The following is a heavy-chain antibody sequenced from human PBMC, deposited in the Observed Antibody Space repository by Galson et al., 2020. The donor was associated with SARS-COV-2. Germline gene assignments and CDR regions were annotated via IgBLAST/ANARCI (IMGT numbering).Heavy chain of an antibody. V-gene: IGHV1-18*01. CDR1: GYTFTSYG. CDR2: ISGYNGYT. Sequence: ASVKVSCKASGYTFTSYGISWVRQAPGQGLEWMGWISGYNGYTKYAQKLQGRVTMTTDTPTTTAYMELRSLRSDDTAVYYCARRSERLSPDSGSSGYHYYGIDVWGQGTTVTVSS. CDR3: ARRSERLSPDSGSSGYHYYGIDV. J-gene: IGHJ6*02. D-gene: IGHD6-6*01.